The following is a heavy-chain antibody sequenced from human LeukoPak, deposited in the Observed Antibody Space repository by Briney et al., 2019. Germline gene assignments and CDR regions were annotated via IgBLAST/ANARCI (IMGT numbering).Heavy chain of an antibody. CDR3: ARGLNKDGYNPEVDY. CDR1: GFTFSSYW. Sequence: GGSLRLSCAASGFTFSSYWMHWVRQAPGKGLVWVSRINSDGSSTSYADSVKGRFTISRDNAKNTLYLQMNSLRAEDTAVYYCARGLNKDGYNPEVDYWGQGTLVTVSS. CDR2: INSDGSST. D-gene: IGHD5-24*01. J-gene: IGHJ4*02. V-gene: IGHV3-74*01.